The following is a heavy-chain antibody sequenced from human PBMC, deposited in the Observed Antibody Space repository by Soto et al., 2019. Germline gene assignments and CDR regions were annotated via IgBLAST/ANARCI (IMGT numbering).Heavy chain of an antibody. CDR2: ISGSGGST. V-gene: IGHV3-23*01. J-gene: IGHJ4*02. Sequence: EVQLLESGGGLVQPGGSLRLSCAASGFTFSSYAMSWVRQAPGKGLEWVSAISGSGGSTYYADSVKGRFTISRDNSKNTLCLQMNSLRAEDTAVYYCAKREFDWPSPSYWGQGTLVTVSS. CDR3: AKREFDWPSPSY. D-gene: IGHD3-9*01. CDR1: GFTFSSYA.